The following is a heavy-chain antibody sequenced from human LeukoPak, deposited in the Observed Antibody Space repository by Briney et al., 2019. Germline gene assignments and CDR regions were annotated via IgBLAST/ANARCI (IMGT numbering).Heavy chain of an antibody. Sequence: SSVHVPFKSSGYTLTSYCISWVRQAPPQGLEWMGWISAYNSNTNYAQKLQSRVTITTDTSTRTAYMEMRSLRCGDTTVYYCARENDGSGYYYYYFGMEVWGQGNTVTVSS. V-gene: IGHV1-18*01. CDR2: ISAYNSNT. J-gene: IGHJ6*02. CDR1: GYTLTSYC. D-gene: IGHD3-22*01. CDR3: ARENDGSGYYYYYFGMEV.